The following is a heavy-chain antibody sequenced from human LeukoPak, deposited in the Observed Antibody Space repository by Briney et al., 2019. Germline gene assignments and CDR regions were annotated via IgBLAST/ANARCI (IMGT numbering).Heavy chain of an antibody. V-gene: IGHV4-34*01. J-gene: IGHJ6*02. CDR1: GGSFSGYY. Sequence: PSETLSLTCAVYGGSFSGYYWSWIRQPPGKGLEWIGEINHSGSTNYNPSLKSRVTISVDTSKNQFSLKLSSVTAADTAVYYCARSPCSSISCYYYYGMDVWGQGTTGTVSS. CDR2: INHSGST. CDR3: ARSPCSSISCYYYYGMDV. D-gene: IGHD2-2*01.